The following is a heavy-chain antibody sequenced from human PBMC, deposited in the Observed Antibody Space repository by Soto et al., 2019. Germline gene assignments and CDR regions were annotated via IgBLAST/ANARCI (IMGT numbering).Heavy chain of an antibody. V-gene: IGHV4-39*01. J-gene: IGHJ4*02. D-gene: IGHD6-6*01. Sequence: PSETLSLTCTVSGGSISSSSYYWGWIRQPPGKGLEWIGSIYYSGSTYYNPSLKSRVTISVDTSKNQFSLKLSSVTAADTAVYYCARTASESSIAARMALVDYWGQGTLVTVSS. CDR2: IYYSGST. CDR3: ARTASESSIAARMALVDY. CDR1: GGSISSSSYY.